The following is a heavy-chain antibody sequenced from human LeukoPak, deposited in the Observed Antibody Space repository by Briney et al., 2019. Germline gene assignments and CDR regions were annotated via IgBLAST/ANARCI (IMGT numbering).Heavy chain of an antibody. V-gene: IGHV4-61*02. CDR1: GGSISSGGYY. Sequence: SETLSLTCTVSGGSISSGGYYWSWIRQPAGKGLEWIGRMYTSGNTNYNPSLKSRVTISVDTSKNQFSLKLSSVTAADTAVYYCARAQYYYYYYMDVWGKGTTVTVSS. J-gene: IGHJ6*03. CDR2: MYTSGNT. CDR3: ARAQYYYYYYMDV.